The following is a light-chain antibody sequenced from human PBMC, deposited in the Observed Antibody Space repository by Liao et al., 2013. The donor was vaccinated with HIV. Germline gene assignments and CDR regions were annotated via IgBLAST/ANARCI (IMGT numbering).Light chain of an antibody. V-gene: IGLV3-21*01. CDR2: HDT. J-gene: IGLJ1*01. Sequence: SYELTQPSSLSVAPGKTARMTCGGNSIGSKSVHWYQQKPGQAPVLVISHDTDRPSGIPERFSGSNSGNTATLTISGTQAMDEADYYCQAWDSTTYVFGTGTKVTVL. CDR3: QAWDSTTYV. CDR1: SIGSKS.